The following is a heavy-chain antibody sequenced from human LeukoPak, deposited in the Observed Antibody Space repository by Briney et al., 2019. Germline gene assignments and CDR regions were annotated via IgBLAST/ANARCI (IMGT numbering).Heavy chain of an antibody. V-gene: IGHV4-61*02. D-gene: IGHD2-15*01. Sequence: PSQTLSLTCTVSGGSISSGSYYWSCLRQPAGTGLEWIGRIYTSGSTYYNPSLKSRATISVDTSNNQFSLKLTYVTAAAAALYYCAKGGGSNWGQGTLVTVSS. CDR3: AKGGGSN. CDR1: GGSISSGSYY. J-gene: IGHJ4*02. CDR2: IYTSGST.